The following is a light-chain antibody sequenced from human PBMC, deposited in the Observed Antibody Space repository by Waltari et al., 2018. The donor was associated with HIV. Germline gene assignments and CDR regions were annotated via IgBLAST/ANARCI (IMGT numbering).Light chain of an antibody. Sequence: QSALTQPASVSGSPGQSITISCTGTSNDVGAYNYVSWYQQHPGRAPKLLIFDLNRRPSGVPDRFSGSKSGNTASLTSSGLQAEDEADYYCCSSAGRYTFVFGTGTKVTVL. J-gene: IGLJ1*01. V-gene: IGLV2-11*01. CDR3: CSSAGRYTFV. CDR1: SNDVGAYNY. CDR2: DLN.